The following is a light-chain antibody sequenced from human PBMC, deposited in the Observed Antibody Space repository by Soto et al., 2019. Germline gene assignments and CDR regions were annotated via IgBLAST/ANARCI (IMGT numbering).Light chain of an antibody. CDR3: GSYTISSTLMI. V-gene: IGLV2-14*03. CDR2: DVP. J-gene: IGLJ2*01. CDR1: PSDIGAYNY. Sequence: QSALTQPASVSGSPGQSITISCSGTPSDIGAYNYVSWYQHLPGKAPKVIIYDVPNRPSGVSSRFSGSKSGTTASLTISGLQAEDEANYYCGSYTISSTLMIFGGGTKLTVL.